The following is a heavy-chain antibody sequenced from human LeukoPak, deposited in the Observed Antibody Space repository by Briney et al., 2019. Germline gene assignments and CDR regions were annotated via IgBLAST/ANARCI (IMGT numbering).Heavy chain of an antibody. V-gene: IGHV4-59*01. Sequence: SETLSLTCTVSGGSISSYYWSWIRQPPGKGLEWIAHIYYSGSTNYNPSLKSRVTISLDTSKNQFSLKLSSVTAADTAVYYCARLGQTHDQEPPNWFDPWGQGTLVTVSS. J-gene: IGHJ5*02. D-gene: IGHD1-14*01. CDR2: IYYSGST. CDR1: GGSISSYY. CDR3: ARLGQTHDQEPPNWFDP.